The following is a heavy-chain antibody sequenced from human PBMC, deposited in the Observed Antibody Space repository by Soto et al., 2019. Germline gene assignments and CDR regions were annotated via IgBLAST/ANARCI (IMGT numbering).Heavy chain of an antibody. J-gene: IGHJ5*02. V-gene: IGHV1-18*01. Sequence: ASVKVSCKASGYTFTSYGISWVRQAPGQGLEGMGWISAYNGNTNYAQKLQGRVTMTTDTSTSTAYMELRSLRSDDTAVYYCVRDRQLRTSWFDPWGQGTLVTVSS. CDR3: VRDRQLRTSWFDP. CDR2: ISAYNGNT. D-gene: IGHD2-2*01. CDR1: GYTFTSYG.